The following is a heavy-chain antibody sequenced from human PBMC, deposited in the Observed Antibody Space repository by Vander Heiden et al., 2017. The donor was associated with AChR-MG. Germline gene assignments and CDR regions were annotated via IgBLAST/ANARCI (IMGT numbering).Heavy chain of an antibody. D-gene: IGHD3-10*01. Sequence: QVQLVESGGGVVQPGRSLRLSCAASGFTFSSYAMPWVRQAPGKGLEWVAVISYDGSNKYYADSVKGRFTISRDNSKNTLYLQMNSLRAEDTAVYYCARAPGPYYYGSGSYYPLYYYYYYGMDVWGQGTTVTVSS. CDR1: GFTFSSYA. CDR3: ARAPGPYYYGSGSYYPLYYYYYYGMDV. J-gene: IGHJ6*02. CDR2: ISYDGSNK. V-gene: IGHV3-30-3*01.